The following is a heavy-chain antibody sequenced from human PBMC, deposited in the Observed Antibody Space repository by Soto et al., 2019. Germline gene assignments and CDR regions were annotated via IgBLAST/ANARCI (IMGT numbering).Heavy chain of an antibody. CDR1: GYTFTSYY. Sequence: QVQLVQSGAEVKEPGASVKVSCKASGYTFTSYYLHWVRQAPGQGLEWMGIINPSGGSTTYAQKFQCRVTMTRDTSTSTVYMELSSLRSEDTAVYYCARVGCSGGSCYAVDYWGQGTLVTVSS. CDR2: INPSGGST. CDR3: ARVGCSGGSCYAVDY. V-gene: IGHV1-46*01. D-gene: IGHD2-15*01. J-gene: IGHJ4*02.